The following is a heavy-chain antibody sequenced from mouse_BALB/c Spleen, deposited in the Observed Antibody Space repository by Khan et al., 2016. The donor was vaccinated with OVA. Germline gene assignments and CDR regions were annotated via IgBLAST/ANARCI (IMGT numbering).Heavy chain of an antibody. CDR2: IYPGNSDT. J-gene: IGHJ2*01. CDR3: ARNGFGNYEIWDY. V-gene: IGHV1-5*01. D-gene: IGHD2-1*01. Sequence: VQLQQSGTVLARPGASVKMSCKASGYTFTKYWMHWVKQRPGQGLEWLGTIYPGNSDTNYTPKFTGKANLTAVTSTSTAYMELSSLTNEDAAVYYCARNGFGNYEIWDYGGQGTTLTVAS. CDR1: GYTFTKYW.